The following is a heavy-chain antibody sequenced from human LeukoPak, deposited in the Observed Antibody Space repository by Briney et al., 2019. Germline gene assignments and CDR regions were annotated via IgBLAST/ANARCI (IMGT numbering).Heavy chain of an antibody. Sequence: GGSLRLSCAASGFTFSSYAMNWVRQAPGRGLEWVSYISSSGSTIYYADSVKGRFTISRDNAKNSLYLQMNSLRAEDTAVYYCAPDYGDYAPVDWGQGTLVTVSS. CDR2: ISSSGSTI. D-gene: IGHD4-17*01. J-gene: IGHJ4*02. V-gene: IGHV3-48*03. CDR3: APDYGDYAPVD. CDR1: GFTFSSYA.